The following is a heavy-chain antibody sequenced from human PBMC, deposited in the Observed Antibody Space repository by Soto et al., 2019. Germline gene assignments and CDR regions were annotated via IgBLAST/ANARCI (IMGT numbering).Heavy chain of an antibody. D-gene: IGHD3-10*01. V-gene: IGHV1-69*12. CDR3: ARGYYYGSGSYGSWFDP. CDR2: IIPIFGTA. J-gene: IGHJ5*02. CDR1: GGTFSSYA. Sequence: QVQLVQSGAEVKKPGSSVKVSCKASGGTFSSYAISWVRQAPGQGLEWMGGIIPIFGTANYAQKFQGRVTITADESTRGAYMEVRSLSSEDTAVYYCARGYYYGSGSYGSWFDPWGQGTLVTVSS.